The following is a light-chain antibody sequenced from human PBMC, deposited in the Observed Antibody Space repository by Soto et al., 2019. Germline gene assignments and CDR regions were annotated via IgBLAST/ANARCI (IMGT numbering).Light chain of an antibody. J-gene: IGLJ2*01. CDR3: HVWDSSGDPDVV. Sequence: SYELTQPPSVSVAPGQTARITCGGNNIGSKGVHWYQQKPGQAPVLVLYDDTDRPSGIPERFSGSNSGNTATLTISGVEAGDEADYSCHVWDSSGDPDVVFGGGTKLTVL. CDR2: DDT. V-gene: IGLV3-21*02. CDR1: NIGSKG.